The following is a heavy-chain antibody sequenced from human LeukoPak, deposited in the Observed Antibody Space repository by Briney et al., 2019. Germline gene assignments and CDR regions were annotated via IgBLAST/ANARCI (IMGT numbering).Heavy chain of an antibody. V-gene: IGHV3-7*01. D-gene: IGHD3-10*01. CDR1: GFTFSTFG. Sequence: GGSLRLSCAASGFTFSTFGMHWVRQAPGKGLEWVANIKQDGSEKYYVDSVKGRFTISRDNAKNSLYLQMNSLRAEDTAVYYYARDSSWFGEPDYWGQGTLVTVSS. CDR2: IKQDGSEK. CDR3: ARDSSWFGEPDY. J-gene: IGHJ4*02.